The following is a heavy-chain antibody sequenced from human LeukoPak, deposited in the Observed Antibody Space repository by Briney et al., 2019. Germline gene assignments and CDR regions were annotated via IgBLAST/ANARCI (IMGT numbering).Heavy chain of an antibody. D-gene: IGHD6-13*01. Sequence: ASVKVYCKASGGTFSSYAISWVRQAPGQGLEWMGRIIPIFGTANYAQKFQGRVTITTDESTSTAYMELSSLRSEDTAVYYCARDRYSSSWYAWFDPWGQGTLVTVSS. CDR3: ARDRYSSSWYAWFDP. CDR1: GGTFSSYA. J-gene: IGHJ5*02. CDR2: IIPIFGTA. V-gene: IGHV1-69*05.